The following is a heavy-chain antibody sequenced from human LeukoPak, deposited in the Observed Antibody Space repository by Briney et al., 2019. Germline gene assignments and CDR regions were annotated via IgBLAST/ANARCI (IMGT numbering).Heavy chain of an antibody. Sequence: GASVTVSCKASGYTFTSYGISWVRQAPGQGLEWMGWISAYNGDTNYAQKLQGRVTMTTDTSTSTVYMELSSLRSEDRAVYYCARGRNYDILSPVDVWGKGTTVTISS. V-gene: IGHV1-18*01. CDR1: GYTFTSYG. CDR2: ISAYNGDT. D-gene: IGHD3-9*01. CDR3: ARGRNYDILSPVDV. J-gene: IGHJ6*04.